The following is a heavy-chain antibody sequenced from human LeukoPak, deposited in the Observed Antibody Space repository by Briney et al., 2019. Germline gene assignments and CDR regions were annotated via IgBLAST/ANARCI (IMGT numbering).Heavy chain of an antibody. D-gene: IGHD4-17*01. V-gene: IGHV3-23*01. CDR3: VKDYGDYVGASDI. CDR1: GSYV. CDR2: ISGDAGTT. J-gene: IGHJ3*02. Sequence: GGSLRLSCAGSGSYVMSWVRQAPGKGPEWVSVISGDAGTTHYAESVKGRFTISRDNSKNTLYMQMNSLRAEDTAVYYCVKDYGDYVGASDIWGQGTRVTVSS.